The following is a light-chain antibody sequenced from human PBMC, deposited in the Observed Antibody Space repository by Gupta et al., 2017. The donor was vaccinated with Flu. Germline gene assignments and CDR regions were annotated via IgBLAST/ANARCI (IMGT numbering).Light chain of an antibody. CDR2: VNSDGSH. Sequence: HLVLTQPPSASASLGASVNLTCTLSRGHSSDAIPWHQQQPEKGPRLLMKVNSDGSHNKGDGIPDRFAGSSSGAARYLTIARLQSEDEADYYCPTSSTGIRVFGGGTKLTVL. CDR1: RGHSSDA. J-gene: IGLJ3*02. V-gene: IGLV4-69*01. CDR3: PTSSTGIRV.